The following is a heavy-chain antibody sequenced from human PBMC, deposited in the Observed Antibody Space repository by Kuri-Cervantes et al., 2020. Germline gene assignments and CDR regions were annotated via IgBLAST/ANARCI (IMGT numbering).Heavy chain of an antibody. Sequence: SLKISCAASGFTFDDYAMHWVRQAPGKGLEWVSGISWNSGSIGYADSVKGRFTISRDNAKNSLYLQMNSLRDEDTAVYYCAREKRITMVRGVTIYYYYGMDVWGQGTTGTDSS. CDR2: ISWNSGSI. CDR3: AREKRITMVRGVTIYYYYGMDV. CDR1: GFTFDDYA. J-gene: IGHJ6*02. D-gene: IGHD3-10*01. V-gene: IGHV3-9*01.